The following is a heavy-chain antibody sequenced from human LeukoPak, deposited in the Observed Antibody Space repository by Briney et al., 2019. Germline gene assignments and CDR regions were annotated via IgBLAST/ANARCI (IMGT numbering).Heavy chain of an antibody. CDR2: IYYSGST. Sequence: SSETLSLTCTVSGGSISSSSYYWGWIRQPPGKGLEWIGRIYYSGSTYYNPSLKSRVTISVDTSKTQFSLKLSSVTAADTAVYYCARRGSSKPHFDYWGQGTLVTVSS. CDR1: GGSISSSSYY. CDR3: ARRGSSKPHFDY. V-gene: IGHV4-39*01. J-gene: IGHJ4*02. D-gene: IGHD6-13*01.